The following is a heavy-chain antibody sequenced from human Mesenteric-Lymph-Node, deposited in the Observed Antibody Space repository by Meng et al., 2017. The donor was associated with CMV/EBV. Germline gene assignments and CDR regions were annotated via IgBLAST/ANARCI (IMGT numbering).Heavy chain of an antibody. V-gene: IGHV4-34*01. CDR3: ARNTPGIAAAVNYFDY. CDR1: GGSFSGYY. D-gene: IGHD6-13*01. Sequence: SETLSLTCAVYGGSFSGYYWSWIRQPPGKGLEWIGEINHSGSTNYNPSLKSRVTISVDTSKNQFSLKLSSVTAADTAVYYCARNTPGIAAAVNYFDYWGQGTLVTVSS. CDR2: INHSGST. J-gene: IGHJ4*02.